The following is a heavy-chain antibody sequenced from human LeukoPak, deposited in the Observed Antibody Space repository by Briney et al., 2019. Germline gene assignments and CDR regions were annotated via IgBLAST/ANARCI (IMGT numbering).Heavy chain of an antibody. V-gene: IGHV4-59*08. D-gene: IGHD3-22*01. CDR3: AVVRLLPTTKRPFVSSFDY. CDR1: GGSISSYY. Sequence: SETLSLTCTVSGGSISSYYWGWIRQPPGKGLEWIGDIYYSGSTNYNPSLKSRVTISVDTSKNQFSLKLSSVTAADTAVYYCAVVRLLPTTKRPFVSSFDYWGQGTLVTVSS. J-gene: IGHJ4*02. CDR2: IYYSGST.